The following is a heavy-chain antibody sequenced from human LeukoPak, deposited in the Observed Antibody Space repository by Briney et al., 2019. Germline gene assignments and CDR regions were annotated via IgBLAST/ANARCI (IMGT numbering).Heavy chain of an antibody. D-gene: IGHD3-16*01. CDR1: GFTLSNHW. Sequence: PGGSLRLSCAASGFTLSNHWMHWVRQTPGKGLVWISRINGDATLTTYADSVKGRFTISRDNAKNTLYLQMHSLRVEDTAVFYCARGLGGLWGQGTMVTVSS. CDR3: ARGLGGL. CDR2: INGDATLT. J-gene: IGHJ3*01. V-gene: IGHV3-74*01.